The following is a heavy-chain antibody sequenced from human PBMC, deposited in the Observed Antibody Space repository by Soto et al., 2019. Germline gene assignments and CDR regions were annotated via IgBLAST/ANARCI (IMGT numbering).Heavy chain of an antibody. CDR3: AHRQTYCGGNCYSGFDY. J-gene: IGHJ4*02. Sequence: QITLRGSGPTLVKPTQTLTLTCTFSGFSLSTSGVGVGWIRQPPGKALEWLALIYWDDDKRYSPSLKSRLTITXDXSXNXXVLTMTNIDPVDTATYYCAHRQTYCGGNCYSGFDYWGQGTLVTVSS. D-gene: IGHD2-21*02. V-gene: IGHV2-5*02. CDR2: IYWDDDK. CDR1: GFSLSTSGVG.